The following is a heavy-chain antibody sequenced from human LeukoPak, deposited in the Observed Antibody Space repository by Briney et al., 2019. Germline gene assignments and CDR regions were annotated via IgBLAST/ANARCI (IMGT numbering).Heavy chain of an antibody. CDR3: AREGYGDPHFDF. CDR2: IWYDGSNK. V-gene: IGHV3-33*01. CDR1: GFTFSNYG. J-gene: IGHJ4*02. D-gene: IGHD4-17*01. Sequence: PGGSLRLSCAASGFTFSNYGMHWVRPAPGKGLEWVAAIWYDGSNKYYGDSVKGRFTISRDNSKNTLYLQMNSLRAEDTAAYYCAREGYGDPHFDFWGQGTMVTVSS.